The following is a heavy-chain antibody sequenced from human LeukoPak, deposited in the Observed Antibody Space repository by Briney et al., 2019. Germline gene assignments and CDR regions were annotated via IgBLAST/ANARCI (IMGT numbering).Heavy chain of an antibody. D-gene: IGHD2-2*02. CDR2: IKQDGSEK. CDR3: ARDCEAGCTSTTCYNRFDY. CDR1: GFTFSRYW. V-gene: IGHV3-7*01. Sequence: GGSLRLSCAASGFTFSRYWMSWVRQAPGKGLEWVANIKQDGSEKYYVDSVKGRFTISRDNTKNSLYLQMNSLRAEDTAVYYCARDCEAGCTSTTCYNRFDYWGQGTLVTVSS. J-gene: IGHJ4*02.